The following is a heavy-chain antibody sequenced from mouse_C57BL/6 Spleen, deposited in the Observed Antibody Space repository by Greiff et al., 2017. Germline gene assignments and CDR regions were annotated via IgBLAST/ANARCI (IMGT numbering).Heavy chain of an antibody. Sequence: QVQLKESGPELVKPGASVKISCKASGYAFSSSWMNWVKQRPGTGLEWIGRIYPGDGDTNYNGKFKGKATVTADKSSSTAYMQLSSLTSADSAVYFCARSRFYYSSIYKSFDYWGQGTTLTVSS. J-gene: IGHJ2*01. CDR2: IYPGDGDT. V-gene: IGHV1-82*01. CDR3: ARSRFYYSSIYKSFDY. CDR1: GYAFSSSW. D-gene: IGHD1-1*01.